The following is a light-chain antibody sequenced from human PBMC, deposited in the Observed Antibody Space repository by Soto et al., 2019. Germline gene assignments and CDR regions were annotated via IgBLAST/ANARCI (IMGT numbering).Light chain of an antibody. J-gene: IGLJ2*01. CDR2: GNS. CDR3: QSYDSSLSGVI. CDR1: SSNIGARYD. Sequence: GPGQRVTISCTGSSSNIGARYDVHWYQQLPGTAPKLLIYGNSIRPLGVPDRFSGSKSGTSASLAITGLQADDEADYYCQSYDSSLSGVIFGGGTKLTVL. V-gene: IGLV1-40*01.